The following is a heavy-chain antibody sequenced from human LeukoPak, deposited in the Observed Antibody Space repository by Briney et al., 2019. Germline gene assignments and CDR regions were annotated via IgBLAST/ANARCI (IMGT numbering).Heavy chain of an antibody. V-gene: IGHV3-23*01. CDR1: GFTLSSSA. CDR2: IATVAT. D-gene: IGHD1-14*01. J-gene: IGHJ4*02. CDR3: ASRRPYYFDY. Sequence: PGGSLRLSCAASGFTLSSSAMSWVRQAPGRGLEYVSAIATVATYYADSVKGRFTISRDNSKNTLYLQMNSLRAEDTAVYYCASRRPYYFDYWGQGTLVTISS.